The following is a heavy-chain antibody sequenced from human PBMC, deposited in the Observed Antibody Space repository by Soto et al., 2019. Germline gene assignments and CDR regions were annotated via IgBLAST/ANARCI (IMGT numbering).Heavy chain of an antibody. J-gene: IGHJ6*03. Sequence: PGGSLRLSCVASGFTLSDYYMSWIRQTQGKGLGWVSYISSSGTIDNYADSVKGRFTISRDNAKNSLFLQMNGLRAGVTPVFYCARRTMGNYYYMDVWGKGPTVMVSS. CDR3: ARRTMGNYYYMDV. CDR2: ISSSGTID. CDR1: GFTLSDYY. D-gene: IGHD3-10*01. V-gene: IGHV3-11*01.